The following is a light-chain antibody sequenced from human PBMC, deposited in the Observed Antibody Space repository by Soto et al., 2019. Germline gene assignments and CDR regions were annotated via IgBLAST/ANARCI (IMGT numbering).Light chain of an antibody. V-gene: IGLV2-14*03. CDR1: SSDIGGYNY. CDR2: DVS. CDR3: ASYTSSYTGV. Sequence: QSVLTQPASVSGSPGQSITISCSGTSSDIGGYNYVSWYQQHPGKAPKLVIYDVSDRPSGVSSRFSGSKSGNTASLTISGLQAEDEADYYCASYTSSYTGVFGGGTQLTVL. J-gene: IGLJ7*01.